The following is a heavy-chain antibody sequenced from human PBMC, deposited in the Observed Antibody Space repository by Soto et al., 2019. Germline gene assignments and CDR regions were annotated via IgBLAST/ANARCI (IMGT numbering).Heavy chain of an antibody. CDR3: AREQWGFDS. J-gene: IGHJ4*02. V-gene: IGHV4-31*03. Sequence: SETLSLTCSVSGGSITTNGHYWTWMRQHPGQGLEWIAYIYYTGNSYLNPSLKSRLSISVDTSKNQFSLELRSVTAADTAVYYCAREQWGFDSWGQGTLVTVSS. CDR1: GGSITTNGHY. CDR2: IYYTGNS. D-gene: IGHD6-19*01.